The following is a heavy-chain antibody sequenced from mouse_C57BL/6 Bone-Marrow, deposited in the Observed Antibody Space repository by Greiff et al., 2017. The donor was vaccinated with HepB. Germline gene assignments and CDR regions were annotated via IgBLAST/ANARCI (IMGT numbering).Heavy chain of an antibody. V-gene: IGHV5-15*01. CDR3: ARRGTETRAMDY. Sequence: EVKLVESGGGLVQPGGSLKLSCAASGFTFSDYGMAWVRQAPRKGPEWVAFISNLAYSIYYADTVTGRFTISRENAKNTLYLEMSSLRSEDTAMYYCARRGTETRAMDYWGQGTSVTVSS. D-gene: IGHD4-1*01. J-gene: IGHJ4*01. CDR1: GFTFSDYG. CDR2: ISNLAYSI.